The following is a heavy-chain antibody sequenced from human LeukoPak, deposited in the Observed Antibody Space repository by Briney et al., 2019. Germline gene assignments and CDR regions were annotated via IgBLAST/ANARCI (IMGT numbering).Heavy chain of an antibody. CDR2: IYYSGST. CDR3: ARGYYDILTGYHDAFDI. D-gene: IGHD3-9*01. J-gene: IGHJ3*02. Sequence: SETLSLTCTVPGGSISSHYWSWIRQPPGKGLEWIGYIYYSGSTNYNPSLKSRVTISVDTSKNQFSLKLSSVTAADTAVYYCARGYYDILTGYHDAFDIWGQGTMVTVSS. CDR1: GGSISSHY. V-gene: IGHV4-59*11.